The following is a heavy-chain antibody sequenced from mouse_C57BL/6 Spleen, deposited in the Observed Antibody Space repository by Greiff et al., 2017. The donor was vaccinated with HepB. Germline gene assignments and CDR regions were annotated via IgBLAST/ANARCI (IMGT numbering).Heavy chain of an antibody. Sequence: VQLQQSGAELVKPGASVKLSCKASGYTFTEYTIHWVKQRSGQGLEWIGWFYPGSGSIKYNEKFKDKATLTADKSSSTVYMELSRLTSEDSAVYFCARHEEGYYYGSSGRYFDVWGTGTTVTVSS. CDR2: FYPGSGSI. CDR1: GYTFTEYT. CDR3: ARHEEGYYYGSSGRYFDV. V-gene: IGHV1-62-2*01. D-gene: IGHD1-1*01. J-gene: IGHJ1*03.